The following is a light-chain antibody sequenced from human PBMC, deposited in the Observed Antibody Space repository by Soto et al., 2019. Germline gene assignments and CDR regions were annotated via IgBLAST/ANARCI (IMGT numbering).Light chain of an antibody. CDR2: AAS. CDR1: QSISSY. J-gene: IGKJ4*01. Sequence: DIQMTQSPSSLSASVGDRVTITCRASQSISSYLNWYQQKPGKAPKLLIYAASSLQSGVPSRFSGSGSGTDFTLTISSLQPEDRATYYCQQSYSTPPTFGGGTKVEIK. V-gene: IGKV1-39*01. CDR3: QQSYSTPPT.